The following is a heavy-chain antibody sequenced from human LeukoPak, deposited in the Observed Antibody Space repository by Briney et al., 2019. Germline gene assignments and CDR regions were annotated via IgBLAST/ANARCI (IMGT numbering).Heavy chain of an antibody. CDR3: ARHDAAAWLDS. D-gene: IGHD6-19*01. CDR2: MYPGGNT. Sequence: SETLSLTCAVSGNSIRSFHWSWIRQPPGRGLEWVAFMYPGGNTNYNPSLGSRVTMSVDTSKNELSLRLTSVTAADTAVYYCARHDAAAWLDSWGQGTLVTVSS. CDR1: GNSIRSFH. J-gene: IGHJ4*02. V-gene: IGHV4-4*09.